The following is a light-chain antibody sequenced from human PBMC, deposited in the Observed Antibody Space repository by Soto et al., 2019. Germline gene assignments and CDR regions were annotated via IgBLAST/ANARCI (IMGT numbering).Light chain of an antibody. CDR1: QSVSSY. J-gene: IGKJ1*01. CDR3: QQRSNWPT. Sequence: EFVLTQSPATLSLSPGERATLSCRASQSVSSYLAWYQQKPGQAPRLLIYDASNRATGIPARFSGSGSGTDFTLTISSLEPEDFAVYYCQQRSNWPTFGQGTKV. V-gene: IGKV3-11*01. CDR2: DAS.